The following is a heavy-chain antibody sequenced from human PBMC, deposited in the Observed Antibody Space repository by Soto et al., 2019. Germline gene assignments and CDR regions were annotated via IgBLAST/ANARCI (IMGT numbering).Heavy chain of an antibody. CDR3: VRGGSGSYYDF. D-gene: IGHD3-10*01. CDR1: GFTFTDYG. V-gene: IGHV1-18*01. Sequence: QVQLVQSGAELKKPGASVKVSCKTSGFTFTDYGISWVRQAPGQGPEWMGWIRTYNGDTKYAQKDQDRVTMTTDTSTSTAYMELRSLRSEDTAVYYCVRGGSGSYYDFWGQGTLVTVSS. CDR2: IRTYNGDT. J-gene: IGHJ4*02.